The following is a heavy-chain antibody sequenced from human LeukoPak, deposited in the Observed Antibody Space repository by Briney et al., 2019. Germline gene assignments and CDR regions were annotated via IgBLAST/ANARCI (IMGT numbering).Heavy chain of an antibody. J-gene: IGHJ4*02. V-gene: IGHV4-38-2*02. CDR1: GYSISSGYY. Sequence: PSETLSLTCTVSGYSISSGYYWGWIRQPPGKGLEWIGSIYHSGSTYYNPSLKSRVTISVDTSKNQFSLKLSSVTAADTAVYYCASSKSGLSPLDYWGRGTLVTVSS. CDR3: ASSKSGLSPLDY. CDR2: IYHSGST. D-gene: IGHD6-25*01.